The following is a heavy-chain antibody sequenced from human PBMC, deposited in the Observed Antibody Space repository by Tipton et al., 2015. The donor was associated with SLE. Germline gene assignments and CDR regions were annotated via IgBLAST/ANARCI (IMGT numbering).Heavy chain of an antibody. J-gene: IGHJ3*02. Sequence: SLRLSCTASGFTFGDYAMSWFRQAPGKGLEWVSGISWNSGSIGYADSVKGRFTISRDNAKNSLYLQMNSLRAEDTALYYCAKGISSHDAFDIWGQGTMVTVSS. CDR2: ISWNSGSI. V-gene: IGHV3-9*01. CDR3: AKGISSHDAFDI. CDR1: GFTFGDYA. D-gene: IGHD6-13*01.